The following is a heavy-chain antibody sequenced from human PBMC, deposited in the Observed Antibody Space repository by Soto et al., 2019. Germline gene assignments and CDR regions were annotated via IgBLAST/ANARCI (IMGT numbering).Heavy chain of an antibody. D-gene: IGHD3-3*01. Sequence: ASVKVSCESSGYTFTSYGISWVRQAPGQGLDWMGWISAYNGNTNYAQKLQGRVTMTTDTSTSTAYMELRSLRSDDTAVYYCARDLKAIFGVVIPASYGMDVWGQGTTVTVSS. J-gene: IGHJ6*02. V-gene: IGHV1-18*01. CDR2: ISAYNGNT. CDR3: ARDLKAIFGVVIPASYGMDV. CDR1: GYTFTSYG.